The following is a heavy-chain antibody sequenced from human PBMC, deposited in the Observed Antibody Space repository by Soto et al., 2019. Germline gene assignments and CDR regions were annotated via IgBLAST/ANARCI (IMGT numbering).Heavy chain of an antibody. Sequence: QVQLVQSGAEVKKPGSSVKVSCKASGGTFSSYAISWVRQAPGQGREWMGLIIPIFGTANYAQKFQGRVTITADEYTSTAYIELSSLRAEETAVYYCASPNIVVVPAANHLRDDPFDIWGQGTMVTVSS. CDR3: ASPNIVVVPAANHLRDDPFDI. J-gene: IGHJ3*02. D-gene: IGHD2-2*01. V-gene: IGHV1-69*01. CDR1: GGTFSSYA. CDR2: IIPIFGTA.